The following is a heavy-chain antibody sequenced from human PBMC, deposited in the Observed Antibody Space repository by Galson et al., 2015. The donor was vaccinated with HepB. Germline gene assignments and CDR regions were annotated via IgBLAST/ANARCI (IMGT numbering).Heavy chain of an antibody. V-gene: IGHV3-23*01. Sequence: SLRLSCAASGFTFSSYAMSWVRQAPGKGLEWVSAISGSGGSTYYADSVKGRFTISRDNSKNTLYLQMDSLRAEDTAVYYCAKEVEAAAGIVEYFQHWGQGTLVTVSS. CDR2: ISGSGGST. CDR1: GFTFSSYA. CDR3: AKEVEAAAGIVEYFQH. J-gene: IGHJ1*01. D-gene: IGHD6-13*01.